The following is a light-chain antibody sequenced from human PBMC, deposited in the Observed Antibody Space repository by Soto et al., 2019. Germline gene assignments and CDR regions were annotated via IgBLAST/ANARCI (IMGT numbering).Light chain of an antibody. CDR2: EVS. CDR1: SSDVGAYNF. CDR3: ASLTTTSCV. Sequence: QSVLTQPASVSGSPGQSITISCTGTSSDVGAYNFVSWYQHHPDKAPKLMISEVSNRPSGDSDRFSGSKSGNTASLTISGLQAEDEADYYCASLTTTSCVFGTGTKVTVL. V-gene: IGLV2-14*01. J-gene: IGLJ1*01.